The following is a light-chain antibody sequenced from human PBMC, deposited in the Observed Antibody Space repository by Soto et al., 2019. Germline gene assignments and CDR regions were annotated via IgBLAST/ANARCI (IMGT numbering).Light chain of an antibody. CDR2: AAS. Sequence: DLQMTQSPSSLSASVGDRVTITCRASQSISTYLNWYQQKPKKAPKLLIYAASTLQSGVPSTFSGSGSGTDFTLTITSLQPEDFATYYCQQTYSTPRTFGQGTKVEIK. CDR3: QQTYSTPRT. CDR1: QSISTY. V-gene: IGKV1-39*01. J-gene: IGKJ1*01.